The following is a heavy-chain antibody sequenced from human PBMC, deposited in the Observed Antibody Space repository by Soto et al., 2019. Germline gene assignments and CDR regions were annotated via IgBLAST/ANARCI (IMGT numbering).Heavy chain of an antibody. CDR3: AKDLDNDYGDYWGAFDI. V-gene: IGHV3-23*01. CDR1: GFTFSSYA. D-gene: IGHD4-17*01. CDR2: ISGSGRST. Sequence: EVQLLESGGGLVQPGGSLRLSCAASGFTFSSYAMSWVRQAPGKGLEWVSAISGSGRSTYYADSVKGRFTISRDNSKNTLYLQMNSLRAEDTAVYYCAKDLDNDYGDYWGAFDIWGQGTMVTVSS. J-gene: IGHJ3*02.